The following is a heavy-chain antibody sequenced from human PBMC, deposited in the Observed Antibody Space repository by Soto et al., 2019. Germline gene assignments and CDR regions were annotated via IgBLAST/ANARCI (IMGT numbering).Heavy chain of an antibody. CDR2: IYYSGST. J-gene: IGHJ4*02. V-gene: IGHV4-30-4*01. Sequence: SETLSLTCTVSGGSISSGDYYWSWIRQHPGKGLEWIGYIYYSGSTYYNPSLKSRVTISVDTSKNQISLKLSSVTAADTAVYYCAIEARYQQLVLSDYWGQRTPVTVSS. D-gene: IGHD6-13*01. CDR3: AIEARYQQLVLSDY. CDR1: GGSISSGDYY.